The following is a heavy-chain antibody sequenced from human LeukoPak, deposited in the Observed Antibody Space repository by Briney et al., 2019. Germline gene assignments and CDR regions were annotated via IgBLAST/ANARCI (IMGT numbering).Heavy chain of an antibody. CDR3: ARGTTYYDFWSGTPENYYYMDV. CDR2: INHSGST. J-gene: IGHJ6*03. V-gene: IGHV4-34*01. D-gene: IGHD3-3*01. Sequence: PSETLSLTCAVYGGSFSGYYWSWIRQPPGKGLEWIGEINHSGSTNYNPSLKSRVTISVDTSKNQFSLKLSFVTAADTAVYYCARGTTYYDFWSGTPENYYYMDVWGKGTTVTVSS. CDR1: GGSFSGYY.